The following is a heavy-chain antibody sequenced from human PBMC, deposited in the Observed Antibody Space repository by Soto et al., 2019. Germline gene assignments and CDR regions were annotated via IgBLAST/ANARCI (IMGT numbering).Heavy chain of an antibody. CDR2: IIGSGGST. J-gene: IGHJ4*02. CDR1: GFTFSSYA. D-gene: IGHD5-18*01. Sequence: EVQLLESGGGLVQPGGSLRLSCAASGFTFSSYAMSWVRQAPGKGLEWVSAIIGSGGSTYYAVSVKGRFTISRDNSKNTLYLQMNSLRAEDTAVYYCAKGRGYSYGPLDYWGQGTLVTVSS. CDR3: AKGRGYSYGPLDY. V-gene: IGHV3-23*01.